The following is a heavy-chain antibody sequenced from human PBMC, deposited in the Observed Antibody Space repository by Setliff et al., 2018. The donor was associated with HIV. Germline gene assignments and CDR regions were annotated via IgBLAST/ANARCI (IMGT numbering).Heavy chain of an antibody. D-gene: IGHD4-4*01. J-gene: IGHJ6*03. Sequence: PSETLSLTCNVSGSPISSHYWTWIRQPPGKGLEWIGYIYYSGSTTYNPSLKSRVAISVDTSKNQFSLKVNSVTAVDTAVYYCARGLNDYTNPSHMDVWGKGTTVTSP. V-gene: IGHV4-59*11. CDR3: ARGLNDYTNPSHMDV. CDR2: IYYSGST. CDR1: GSPISSHY.